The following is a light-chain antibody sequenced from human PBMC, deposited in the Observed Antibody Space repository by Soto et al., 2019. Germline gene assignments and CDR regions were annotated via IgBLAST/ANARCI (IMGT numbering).Light chain of an antibody. Sequence: QTVVTQEPSFSVSPGGTVTLTCGLSSGSVSTNYYPSWYQQTPVQAPRTLIYSTNTRSSGVTDRFSGSILGNSAALTITGAQADDESDYYCVLYMGGGIRVFGGGTKLTVL. CDR2: STN. J-gene: IGLJ3*02. CDR3: VLYMGGGIRV. V-gene: IGLV8-61*01. CDR1: SGSVSTNYY.